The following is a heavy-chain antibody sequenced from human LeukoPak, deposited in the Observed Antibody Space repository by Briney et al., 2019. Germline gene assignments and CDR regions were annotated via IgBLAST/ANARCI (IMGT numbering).Heavy chain of an antibody. Sequence: GGSLRLSCAASGFTSSSYWMNWARQVPGKGLEWVASINHNGNVNYYVDSVKGRFTISRDNAKNSLYLQMSNLRAEDTAVYFCARGGGLDVWGQGATVTVSS. J-gene: IGHJ6*02. CDR3: ARGGGLDV. V-gene: IGHV3-7*03. CDR1: GFTSSSYW. CDR2: INHNGNVN. D-gene: IGHD3-16*01.